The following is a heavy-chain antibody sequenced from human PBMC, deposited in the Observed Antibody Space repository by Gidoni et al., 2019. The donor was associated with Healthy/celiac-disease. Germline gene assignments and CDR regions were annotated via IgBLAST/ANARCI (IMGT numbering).Heavy chain of an antibody. V-gene: IGHV3-33*01. CDR3: ARDWWFRELLAPYGMDV. J-gene: IGHJ6*02. CDR1: GFTFSRYG. D-gene: IGHD3-10*01. CDR2: IWYDGSNK. Sequence: QVQLVESGGGVVQPGRYLRLSCAASGFTFSRYGMHWVRQAPGKGLEWVAVIWYDGSNKYYADSVKGRFTISRDNSKNTLYLQMNSLRAEDTAVYYCARDWWFRELLAPYGMDVWGQGTTVTVSS.